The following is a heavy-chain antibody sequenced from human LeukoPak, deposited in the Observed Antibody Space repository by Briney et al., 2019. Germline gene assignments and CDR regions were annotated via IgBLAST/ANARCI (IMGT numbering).Heavy chain of an antibody. V-gene: IGHV1-8*01. CDR1: GYSFGTYD. Sequence: ASVKVSCKASGYSFGTYDINWVRQATGQGLEWMGWINPHSGNTGYAQRFQGRVTMSGDTSINTAYLEFNRLRSEDTAVYYCARGSFIRGTADDYWGQGTLITVSS. CDR3: ARGSFIRGTADDY. D-gene: IGHD3-10*01. CDR2: INPHSGNT. J-gene: IGHJ4*02.